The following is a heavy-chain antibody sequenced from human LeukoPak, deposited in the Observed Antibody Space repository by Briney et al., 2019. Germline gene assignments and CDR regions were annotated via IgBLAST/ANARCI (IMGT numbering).Heavy chain of an antibody. D-gene: IGHD5-12*01. J-gene: IGHJ6*03. V-gene: IGHV3-30*02. CDR1: GFTFRNYD. CDR2: IWSDGSNK. CDR3: AKGSGYEAQYHYYYMDV. Sequence: GGSLRLSCAASGFTFRNYDMHWVRQAPGKGLEWVAFIWSDGSNKYYADSVKGRFTISRDNSKNTLYLHVNSLRPEDTAVYYCAKGSGYEAQYHYYYMDVWGKGTTVTISS.